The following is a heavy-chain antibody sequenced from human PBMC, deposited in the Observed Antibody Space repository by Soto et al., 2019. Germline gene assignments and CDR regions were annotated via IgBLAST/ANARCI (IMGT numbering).Heavy chain of an antibody. CDR1: GDSISSGPNY. J-gene: IGHJ6*02. CDR3: ARDMKFENDGGYYSYGRDV. V-gene: IGHV4-31*03. D-gene: IGHD1-1*01. Sequence: PSETLSLTCTVSGDSISSGPNYWSWIRQHPGKGLEWIGYIYYTGTTYYSPSLKSRVIMSLDTSKNQFSLKLSSVTAADTAVYYCARDMKFENDGGYYSYGRDVWGPGTTVTVSS. CDR2: IYYTGTT.